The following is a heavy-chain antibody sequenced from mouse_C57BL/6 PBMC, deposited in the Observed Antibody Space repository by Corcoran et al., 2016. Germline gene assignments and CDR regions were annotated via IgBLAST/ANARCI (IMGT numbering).Heavy chain of an antibody. D-gene: IGHD2-4*01. CDR2: INPNNGGT. V-gene: IGHV1-26*01. Sequence: EVQLQQSGPELVKPGASVKISCKASGSTFTDYYMNWVKQSHGKSLEWIGDINPNNGGTSYNQKFKGKATLTVDKSSSTAYMELRSLTSEDSAVYYCARTYDYGAWFAYWGQGTLVTVSA. CDR3: ARTYDYGAWFAY. J-gene: IGHJ3*01. CDR1: GSTFTDYY.